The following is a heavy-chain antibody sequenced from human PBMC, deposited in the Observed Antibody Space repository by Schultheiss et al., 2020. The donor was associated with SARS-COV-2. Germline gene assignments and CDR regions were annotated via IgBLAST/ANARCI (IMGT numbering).Heavy chain of an antibody. J-gene: IGHJ6*02. V-gene: IGHV3-30*04. CDR1: GFTFSSYA. Sequence: GGSLRLSCAASGFTFSSYAMHWVRQAPGKGLEWVAVISYDGSNKYYADSVKGRFTISRDNSKNTLYLQMNSLRAEDTAVYYCAREYYYGSGSYYNFYYYYGMDVWGQGTTVTVSS. CDR2: ISYDGSNK. CDR3: AREYYYGSGSYYNFYYYYGMDV. D-gene: IGHD3-10*01.